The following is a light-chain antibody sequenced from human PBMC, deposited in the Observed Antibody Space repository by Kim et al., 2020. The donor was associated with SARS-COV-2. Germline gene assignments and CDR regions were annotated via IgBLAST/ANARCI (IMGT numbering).Light chain of an antibody. CDR1: QSISNT. Sequence: SLCPGETATLSCRASQSISNTLAWYQHKPGQSPRVFIYGVSSRGAGVPDRFTGSGSGTDFSLTISRLEPEDSAIYYCQHYGSASLNFGQGTKLEIK. CDR2: GVS. V-gene: IGKV3-20*01. J-gene: IGKJ2*01. CDR3: QHYGSASLN.